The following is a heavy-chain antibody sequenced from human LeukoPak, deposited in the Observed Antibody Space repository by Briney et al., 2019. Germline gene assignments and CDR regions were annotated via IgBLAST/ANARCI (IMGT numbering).Heavy chain of an antibody. Sequence: GGSLRLSCATSGFTFSSSDMTWVRQSPGEGLEWVSLIYSGGDTYYADSAKGRFTISRDNSKNTLYLQMNSLRDEDMAVYYCASIVGATGDYWGQGTLVTVSS. CDR2: IYSGGDT. CDR3: ASIVGATGDY. V-gene: IGHV3-66*01. D-gene: IGHD1-26*01. J-gene: IGHJ4*02. CDR1: GFTFSSSD.